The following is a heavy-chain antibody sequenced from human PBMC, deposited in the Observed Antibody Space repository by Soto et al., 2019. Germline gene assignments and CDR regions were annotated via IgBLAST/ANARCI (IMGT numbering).Heavy chain of an antibody. Sequence: PSETLSLTCAVYGGSFSGYYWSWIRQPPGKGLEWIGEINHSGSTNYNPSLKSRVTISVDTSKNQFSLKLSSVTAADTAVYYCARRYSYGLNWFDPWGQGTLVTVPQ. CDR2: INHSGST. CDR3: ARRYSYGLNWFDP. D-gene: IGHD5-18*01. V-gene: IGHV4-34*01. J-gene: IGHJ5*02. CDR1: GGSFSGYY.